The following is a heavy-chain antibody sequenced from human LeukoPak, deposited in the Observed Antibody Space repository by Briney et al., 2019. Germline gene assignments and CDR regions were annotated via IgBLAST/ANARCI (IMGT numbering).Heavy chain of an antibody. CDR2: ISSSGSYT. D-gene: IGHD3-9*01. V-gene: IGHV3-11*06. CDR1: GFTFSDYY. J-gene: IGHJ4*02. CDR3: AKQPGRYFDWLYFDY. Sequence: PGGSLRLSCAASGFTFSDYYMSWIRQAPGKGLEWVSYISSSGSYTNYADSVKGRFTISRDNAKNSLYLQMNSLRAEDTAVYYCAKQPGRYFDWLYFDYWGQGTLVTVSS.